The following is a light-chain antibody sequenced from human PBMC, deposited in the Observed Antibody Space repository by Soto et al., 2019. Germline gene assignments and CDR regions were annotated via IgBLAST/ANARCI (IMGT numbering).Light chain of an antibody. CDR1: QSVSSN. J-gene: IGKJ2*01. Sequence: EIVMTQSPATLSVSPGERDTISCRASQSVSSNLAWYQQKPGQAPRLLIYGASTRATGFPARFSGSGSGTEFTLTISSLQSEYFAVYYCQQYNNWPPANTFGQGTKLEIK. CDR2: GAS. CDR3: QQYNNWPPANT. V-gene: IGKV3-15*01.